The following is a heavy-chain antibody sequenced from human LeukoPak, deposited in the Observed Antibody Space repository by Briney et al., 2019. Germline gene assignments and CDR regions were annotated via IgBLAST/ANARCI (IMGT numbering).Heavy chain of an antibody. Sequence: SETLSLTCTVSGGSISSYYWSWIRQPPGKGLEWIGEINHSGSTNYNPSLKSRVTISVDTSKNQFSLKLSSVTAADTAVYYCARVPYYDSSGPSYYFDYWGQGTLVTVSS. J-gene: IGHJ4*02. CDR1: GGSISSYY. V-gene: IGHV4-34*01. CDR2: INHSGST. D-gene: IGHD3-22*01. CDR3: ARVPYYDSSGPSYYFDY.